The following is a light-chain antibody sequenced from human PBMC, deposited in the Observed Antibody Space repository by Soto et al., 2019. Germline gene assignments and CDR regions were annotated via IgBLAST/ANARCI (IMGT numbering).Light chain of an antibody. V-gene: IGLV2-14*01. CDR1: SSDVGGYNF. CDR3: SSYISSISLGV. J-gene: IGLJ3*02. CDR2: EVS. Sequence: QSARTQPASVSGSPGQSITIPCTGTSSDVGGYNFVSWYQQYPGKAPKLMIYEVSNRPSGISNRFSGSKSGNTASLTISGLQAEDEADYYCSSYISSISLGVFGGGTKLTVL.